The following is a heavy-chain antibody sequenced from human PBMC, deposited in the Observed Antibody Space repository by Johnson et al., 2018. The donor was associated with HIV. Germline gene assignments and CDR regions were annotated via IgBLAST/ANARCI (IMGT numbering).Heavy chain of an antibody. CDR1: GFTISDYY. Sequence: VQLVESGGGFVQPGGSLRLSCAASGFTISDYYMDWVRQAPGKGLEWVGRTRNKANSYITEYAASVKGRFSISRDDSKNSLYLQMNSLKTEDTAVYYCAKHSSSWYDDAFDIWGQGTMVTVSS. CDR3: AKHSSSWYDDAFDI. V-gene: IGHV3-72*01. D-gene: IGHD6-13*01. CDR2: TRNKANSYIT. J-gene: IGHJ3*02.